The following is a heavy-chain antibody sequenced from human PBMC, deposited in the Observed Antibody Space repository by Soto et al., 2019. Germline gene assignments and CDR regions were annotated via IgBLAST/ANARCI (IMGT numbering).Heavy chain of an antibody. D-gene: IGHD1-7*01. J-gene: IGHJ4*02. CDR2: INHSGST. CDR3: ASLLTGTNPFVDY. CDR1: GGSFSGYY. V-gene: IGHV4-34*01. Sequence: SETLSLTCAVYGGSFSGYYWSWIRQPPGKGLEWIGEINHSGSTNYNPSLKSRVTISVDTSKNQFSLKLGSVTAADTAVYYCASLLTGTNPFVDYWGQGTLVTVSS.